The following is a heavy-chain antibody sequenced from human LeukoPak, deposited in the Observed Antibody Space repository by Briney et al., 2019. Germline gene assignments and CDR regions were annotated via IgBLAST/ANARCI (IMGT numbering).Heavy chain of an antibody. CDR3: ARRNGGNWFDP. D-gene: IGHD3-16*01. V-gene: IGHV4-59*08. CDR2: MHYSGST. Sequence: SETLSLTCSVSGGPISSYYWSWIRQPPGKGLEWIGYMHYSGSTNYNPSLKSRVTISVDTSKNQISLKLSSVTAADTAVYYCARRNGGNWFDPWGQGTLVTVSS. J-gene: IGHJ5*02. CDR1: GGPISSYY.